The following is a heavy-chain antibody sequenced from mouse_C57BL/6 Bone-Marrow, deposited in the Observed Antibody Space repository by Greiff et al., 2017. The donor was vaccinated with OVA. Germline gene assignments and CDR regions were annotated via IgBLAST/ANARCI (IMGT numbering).Heavy chain of an antibody. CDR3: TRRRLPYFDY. J-gene: IGHJ2*01. CDR1: GFTFSDAW. V-gene: IGHV6-6*01. D-gene: IGHD3-2*02. CDR2: IRNKANNHAT. Sequence: EVHLVESGGGLVQPGGSMKLSCAASGFTFSDAWMDWVRQSPEKGLEWVAEIRNKANNHATYYAESVNGRFTISRDDSKRSVYLQMNSLRAEDTGIYYWTRRRLPYFDYWGQGTTLTVSS.